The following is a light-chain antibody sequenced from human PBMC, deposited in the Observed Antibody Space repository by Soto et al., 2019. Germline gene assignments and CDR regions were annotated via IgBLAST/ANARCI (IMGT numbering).Light chain of an antibody. V-gene: IGKV3-20*01. J-gene: IGKJ2*01. CDR1: QSVSNNY. Sequence: EVVLTQSPGTLSLSPGERATLSCRASQSVSNNYLAWYQQKPGQSPKLLIFGSSERATGIPDRFSGSGSGTDFTLTISSLEPEDFAVYYCQQYGSSPPYTFGQGTKLEIK. CDR3: QQYGSSPPYT. CDR2: GSS.